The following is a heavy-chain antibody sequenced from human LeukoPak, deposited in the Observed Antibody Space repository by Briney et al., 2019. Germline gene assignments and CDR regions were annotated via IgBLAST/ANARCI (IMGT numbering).Heavy chain of an antibody. CDR1: GFTFDDYG. Sequence: GGSLRLSCAASGFTFDDYGMSWVRHAPGKGLEWVSGINWNGGSTVYADSVKGRFTISRENAKNSLYLQMNSLRAEDTALYYCARLGVGATRDAFDIWGQGTMVTVSS. V-gene: IGHV3-20*04. CDR2: INWNGGST. CDR3: ARLGVGATRDAFDI. J-gene: IGHJ3*02. D-gene: IGHD1-26*01.